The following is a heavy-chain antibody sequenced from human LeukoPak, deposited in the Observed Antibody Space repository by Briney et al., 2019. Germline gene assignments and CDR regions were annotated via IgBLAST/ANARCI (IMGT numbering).Heavy chain of an antibody. J-gene: IGHJ6*02. V-gene: IGHV3-7*01. CDR3: ARRIAAAGRYYYGMDV. Sequence: PGGSLRLSCTASGFSFSNHYMRWIRQAPGKGLEWVANINEDGSNKWHLGSVKGRFTISRDNAKNSLYLQMNSLRAEDTAVYYCARRIAAAGRYYYGMDVWGQGTTVTVSS. D-gene: IGHD6-13*01. CDR1: GFSFSNHY. CDR2: INEDGSNK.